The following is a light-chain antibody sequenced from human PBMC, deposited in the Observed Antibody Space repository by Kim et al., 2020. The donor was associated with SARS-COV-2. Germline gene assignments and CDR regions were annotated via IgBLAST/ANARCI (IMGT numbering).Light chain of an antibody. CDR1: QSVRSRY. Sequence: GERDTSYCRARQSVRSRYVAWDEQKPGQAPRNVIYGASSRATGIPDRLSGSGSGTEFTLTISRLEPEDCEVYYWQQYGSSLYTCGQGNKLE. CDR2: GAS. V-gene: IGKV3-20*01. J-gene: IGKJ2*01. CDR3: QQYGSSLYT.